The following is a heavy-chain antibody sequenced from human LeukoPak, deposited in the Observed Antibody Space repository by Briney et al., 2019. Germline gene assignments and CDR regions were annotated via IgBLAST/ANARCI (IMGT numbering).Heavy chain of an antibody. J-gene: IGHJ3*02. Sequence: QAGGSLRLSCTASGFTFSSYTMHWVRRAPGKGLEWVAVISHDGNIKYHADSMKDRFTISRVNSRNTLYLQMNNLRPEDTAVYSCARAKYYDSRGYSVREAYDIWGQGTMVTVSS. V-gene: IGHV3-30*04. CDR3: ARAKYYDSRGYSVREAYDI. D-gene: IGHD3-22*01. CDR2: ISHDGNIK. CDR1: GFTFSSYT.